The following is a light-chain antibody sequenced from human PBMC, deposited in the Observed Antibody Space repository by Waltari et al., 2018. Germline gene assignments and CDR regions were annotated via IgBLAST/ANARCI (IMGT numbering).Light chain of an antibody. CDR1: QTIAYS. V-gene: IGKV1-NL1*01. J-gene: IGKJ4*01. Sequence: DVQMIQSPSSLSASVGDRGTITCRSRQTIAYSLACYRRTPGKAAGRLLHDASKLKRGVPSTFSGSASGTGYTLTISSLQPEDFATYYCQQYHGNYPMVTFGGGTKVEIK. CDR3: QQYHGNYPMVT. CDR2: DAS.